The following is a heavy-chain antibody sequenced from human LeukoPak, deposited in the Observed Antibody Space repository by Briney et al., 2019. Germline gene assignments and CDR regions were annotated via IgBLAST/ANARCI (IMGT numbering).Heavy chain of an antibody. J-gene: IGHJ4*02. Sequence: KPSETLSLTCTVSGGSISSGGYYWSWIRQHPGKGLEWIGYIYYSGNAYYSPSLKSRVTISVDTSKNQFSLKLSSVTAADTAVYYCARAGYDSSGYSTYYFDYWGQGTLVTVSS. V-gene: IGHV4-31*03. CDR2: IYYSGNA. CDR1: GGSISSGGYY. CDR3: ARAGYDSSGYSTYYFDY. D-gene: IGHD3-22*01.